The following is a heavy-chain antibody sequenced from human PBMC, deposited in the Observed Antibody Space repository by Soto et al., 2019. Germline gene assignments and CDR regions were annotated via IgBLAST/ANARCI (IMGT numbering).Heavy chain of an antibody. V-gene: IGHV4-39*02. J-gene: IGHJ6*03. CDR3: ARDGSGGGGWSYYYMDV. Sequence: PSDTLSLTCTVSGGSISSSSYYWGWIRQPPGKGLEWIGSIYYSGSTYYNPSLKSRVTISVDTSKNQFSLKLSSVTAADTAVYYCARDGSGGGGWSYYYMDVWGKGTTVTVSS. CDR1: GGSISSSSYY. CDR2: IYYSGST. D-gene: IGHD3-10*01.